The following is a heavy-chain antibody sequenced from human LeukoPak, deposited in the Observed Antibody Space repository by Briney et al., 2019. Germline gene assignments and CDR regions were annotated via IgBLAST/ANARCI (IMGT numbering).Heavy chain of an antibody. CDR2: IYHSGST. Sequence: PSETLSLTCTVSGGSISSGGYYWSWIRQPPGKGLEWIGYIYHSGSTYYNPSLKSRVTISVDRSKNQFSLKLSSVTAADTAVYYCARGGGNIVVVPAAIVQFDYWGQGTLVTVSS. V-gene: IGHV4-30-2*01. CDR3: ARGGGNIVVVPAAIVQFDY. D-gene: IGHD2-2*02. J-gene: IGHJ4*02. CDR1: GGSISSGGYY.